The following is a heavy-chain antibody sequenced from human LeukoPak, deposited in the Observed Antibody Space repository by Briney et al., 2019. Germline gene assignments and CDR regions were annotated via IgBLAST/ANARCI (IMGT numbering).Heavy chain of an antibody. D-gene: IGHD5-18*01. V-gene: IGHV3-33*08. CDR2: IWYDGTNK. Sequence: QAGGSLRLSCAASGFTFSTYWMTWVRQAPGKGLEWVALIWYDGTNKYYADSVKGRFTISRDNSKNTLSLQMSSLRDEDTAVYYCARDPLDGYPFTGFDYWGQGTLVTVSS. J-gene: IGHJ4*02. CDR1: GFTFSTYW. CDR3: ARDPLDGYPFTGFDY.